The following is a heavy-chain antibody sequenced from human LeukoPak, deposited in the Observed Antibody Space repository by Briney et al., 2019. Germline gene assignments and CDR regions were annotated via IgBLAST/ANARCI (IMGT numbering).Heavy chain of an antibody. Sequence: GGSLRLSCAASGFTVSSNYMNWVRQAPGKGLEWVSVIYSGGSTYYADSVKGRFTISRDNSKNTLYLQMNSLRAEDTAVYYCAKGPQWLENFDYWGQGTLVTVSS. D-gene: IGHD6-19*01. CDR3: AKGPQWLENFDY. J-gene: IGHJ4*02. CDR2: IYSGGST. CDR1: GFTVSSNY. V-gene: IGHV3-53*01.